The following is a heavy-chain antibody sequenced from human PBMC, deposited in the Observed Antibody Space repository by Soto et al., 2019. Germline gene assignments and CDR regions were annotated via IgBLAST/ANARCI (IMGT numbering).Heavy chain of an antibody. CDR2: VYYSGNT. J-gene: IGHJ3*02. V-gene: IGHV4-59*01. CDR1: GGSISNYY. D-gene: IGHD5-18*01. CDR3: ARGVDTDVGGLGFYDAFDI. Sequence: SETLSLTCTISGGSISNYYWTWIRQTPGKGLEWIGYVYYSGNTNYNPSLKSRVSISVDMSKNQSSLELSSVTAADTAMYYCARGVDTDVGGLGFYDAFDIWGPGTKVTVSS.